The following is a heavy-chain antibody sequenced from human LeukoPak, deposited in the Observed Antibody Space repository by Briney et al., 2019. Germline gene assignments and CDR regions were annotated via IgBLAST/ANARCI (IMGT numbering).Heavy chain of an antibody. V-gene: IGHV1-8*01. CDR2: MNPNSGNT. CDR1: GYTFTSYD. CDR3: ARGIAAAGSIWFDP. Sequence: ASVKVSCKASGYTFTSYDINWVRQATGQGLEWMGWMNPNSGNTGYAQKFQGGVTMTRNTSISTAYMELSSLRSEDTAVYYCARGIAAAGSIWFDPWGQGTLVTVSS. D-gene: IGHD6-13*01. J-gene: IGHJ5*02.